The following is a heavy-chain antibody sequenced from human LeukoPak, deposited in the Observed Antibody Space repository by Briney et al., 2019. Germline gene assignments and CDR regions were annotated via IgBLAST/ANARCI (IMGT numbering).Heavy chain of an antibody. V-gene: IGHV4-31*03. J-gene: IGHJ3*02. Sequence: SQTLSLTCTVSGGSISSGGYYWSWIRQHPGKGLEWIGYIYYSGSTYYNPSLKSRVTISVDTSKNQFSLKLSSVTAADTAVYYCARDPTLVVPPHAFDIWAKGQWSPSLQ. D-gene: IGHD2-15*01. CDR2: IYYSGST. CDR1: GGSISSGGYY. CDR3: ARDPTLVVPPHAFDI.